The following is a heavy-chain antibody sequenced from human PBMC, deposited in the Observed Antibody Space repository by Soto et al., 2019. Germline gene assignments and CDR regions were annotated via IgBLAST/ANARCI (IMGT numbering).Heavy chain of an antibody. CDR1: GFTFGDYA. J-gene: IGHJ4*02. CDR2: IRSKAYGGTT. Sequence: PGGSLRLSCTASGFTFGDYAMSWVRQAPGKGLEWVGFIRSKAYGGTTEYAASVKGRFTISRDDSKSIAYLQMNSLKTEDTAVYYCTRRTTVNDYWGQGTLVTVSS. V-gene: IGHV3-49*04. CDR3: TRRTTVNDY. D-gene: IGHD4-17*01.